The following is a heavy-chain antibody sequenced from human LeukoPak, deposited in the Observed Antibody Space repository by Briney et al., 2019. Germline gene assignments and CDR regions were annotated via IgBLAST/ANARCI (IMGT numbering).Heavy chain of an antibody. Sequence: PSETLSLTCTVSGGSISSYYWSWIRQPPGKGLEWIGYIYYSGSTNYNPSLKSRVTISVDTSKNQFSLKLSSVTAADTAVYYCASSQLLWFGGNWFDPWGQGTLVTVSS. J-gene: IGHJ5*02. CDR3: ASSQLLWFGGNWFDP. CDR1: GGSISSYY. V-gene: IGHV4-59*12. D-gene: IGHD3-10*01. CDR2: IYYSGST.